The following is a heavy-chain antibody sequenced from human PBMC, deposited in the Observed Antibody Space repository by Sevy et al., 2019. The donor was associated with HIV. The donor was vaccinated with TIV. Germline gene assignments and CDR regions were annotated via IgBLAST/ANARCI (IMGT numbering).Heavy chain of an antibody. Sequence: GESLKISCVDSEFTFSTYSMNWVRQAPGKGLEWVSSISSGSSYIYYADSVKGRFTISRDNAKKSLYLQMNSLRAEDTAVYYCARDRDGSGSSGGYGMDVWGPGTTVTVSS. CDR1: EFTFSTYS. J-gene: IGHJ6*02. CDR3: ARDRDGSGSSGGYGMDV. V-gene: IGHV3-21*01. D-gene: IGHD3-10*01. CDR2: ISSGSSYI.